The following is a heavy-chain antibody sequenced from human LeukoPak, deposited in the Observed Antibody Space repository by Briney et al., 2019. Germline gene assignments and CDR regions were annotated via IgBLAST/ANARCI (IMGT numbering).Heavy chain of an antibody. V-gene: IGHV4-61*01. CDR2: IDYSGSA. J-gene: IGHJ4*02. Sequence: SETLSLTCIVSGGSVSSGSYYWSWIRQPPGKELEWIGYIDYSGSAKYNPSLKSRVTISVDTSKNQFSLKLSSVTAADTAVYFWAKNSKKTTHHLDLRGQGNQVPVS. CDR3: AKNSKKTTHHLDL. D-gene: IGHD1-1*01. CDR1: GGSVSSGSYY.